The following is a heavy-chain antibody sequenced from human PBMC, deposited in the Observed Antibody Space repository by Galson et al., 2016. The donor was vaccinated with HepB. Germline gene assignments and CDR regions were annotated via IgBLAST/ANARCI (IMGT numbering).Heavy chain of an antibody. CDR3: ARPRSGPVGGNYYMDV. CDR2: IHHTGST. Sequence: LTCAVYCGSVTAYNWTWIRQPPGKGLEWIGEIHHTGSTIYNPSLKSRLTMSLDASNNQLSLSLRSVTAADTAMYYCARPRSGPVGGNYYMDVWGQGTTVTISS. D-gene: IGHD6-19*01. CDR1: CGSVTAYN. V-gene: IGHV4-34*01. J-gene: IGHJ6*02.